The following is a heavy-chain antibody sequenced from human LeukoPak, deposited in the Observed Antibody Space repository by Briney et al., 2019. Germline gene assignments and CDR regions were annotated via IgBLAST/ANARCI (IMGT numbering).Heavy chain of an antibody. D-gene: IGHD4-17*01. CDR3: ARHDGDYVDY. V-gene: IGHV5-51*01. CDR1: GYNFSSYW. J-gene: IGHJ4*02. Sequence: GESLKISCKGSGYNFSSYWIGWVRQMPGRGLEWMGIIYPGDSDTKYNPSFQGQVTISADKSISTAFLQWSGLKASDTAMYYCARHDGDYVDYWGQGTLVTVSS. CDR2: IYPGDSDT.